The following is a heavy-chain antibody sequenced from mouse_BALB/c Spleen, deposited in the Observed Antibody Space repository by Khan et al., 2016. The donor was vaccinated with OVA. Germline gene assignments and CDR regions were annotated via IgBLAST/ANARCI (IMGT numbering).Heavy chain of an antibody. Sequence: QVQLQQSGPELVKPGASVKMSCKASGYTFTDYDIRWVKQRTGQGLEWIGEIYPGSGSTFYNEKFKGKATLTADKSSNTAYMQLSSLTSEDSAVYFCAKFFYGNSYAMDYLGQGTAVTVSS. CDR1: GYTFTDYD. CDR3: AKFFYGNSYAMDY. J-gene: IGHJ4*01. D-gene: IGHD2-1*01. V-gene: IGHV1-77*01. CDR2: IYPGSGST.